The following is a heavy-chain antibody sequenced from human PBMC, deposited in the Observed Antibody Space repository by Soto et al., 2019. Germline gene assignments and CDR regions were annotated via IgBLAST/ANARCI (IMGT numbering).Heavy chain of an antibody. J-gene: IGHJ4*02. Sequence: QVQLVESGGGVVQPGRSLRLSCAASGLTFSSYGMHWVRQAPGKGLEWVAVIWYDGSKKYYADSVKGRFTTSRDNSKNTLYLQTNSLRAEDTAVYYCARGPFWSITIVTTEGYYFDYWGQGTLVTVSS. CDR3: ARGPFWSITIVTTEGYYFDY. CDR2: IWYDGSKK. D-gene: IGHD4-17*01. CDR1: GLTFSSYG. V-gene: IGHV3-33*01.